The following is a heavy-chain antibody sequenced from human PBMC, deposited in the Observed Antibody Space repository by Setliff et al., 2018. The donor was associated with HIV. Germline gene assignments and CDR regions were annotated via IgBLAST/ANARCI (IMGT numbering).Heavy chain of an antibody. V-gene: IGHV4-59*01. CDR1: GGSISSYY. J-gene: IGHJ6*02. Sequence: PSETLSLTCTVSGGSISSYYWSWIRQPPGKGLEWIGYIFYSGSTNYNPSLKSRVTISVDASKNQFSLRLSSVTAADTAVYYCARGWVRGPIISPGTYFSYGLDVWGQGTPVTVSS. CDR3: ARGWVRGPIISPGTYFSYGLDV. D-gene: IGHD3-10*01. CDR2: IFYSGST.